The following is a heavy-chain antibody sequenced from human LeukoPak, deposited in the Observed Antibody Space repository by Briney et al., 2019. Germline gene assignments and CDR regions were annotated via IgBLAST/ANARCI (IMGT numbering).Heavy chain of an antibody. CDR1: GFTFSSYA. V-gene: IGHV3-23*01. D-gene: IGHD3-3*01. CDR2: ISGSGGST. J-gene: IGHJ4*02. Sequence: GGSLRLSCAASGFTFSSYAMSWVRQAPGKGLEWVSAISGSGGSTYYADSVKGRFTISRDNSKNTLYLQMNSLRAEDTAVYYCARALAGINDFWSGYSFDYWGQGTLVTVSS. CDR3: ARALAGINDFWSGYSFDY.